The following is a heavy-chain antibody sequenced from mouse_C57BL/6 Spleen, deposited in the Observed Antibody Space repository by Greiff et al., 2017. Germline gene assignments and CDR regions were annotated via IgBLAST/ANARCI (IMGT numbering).Heavy chain of an antibody. Sequence: EVKLMESGPGLVKPSQSLSLTCSVTGSSITSGYYWNWIRQFPGNKLEWMGYISYDGSNNYNPSLKNRISITRDTSKNQFFLKLNSVTTEDTATYYCAREGYWGQGTTLTVSS. CDR2: ISYDGSN. V-gene: IGHV3-6*01. J-gene: IGHJ2*01. CDR3: AREGY. CDR1: GSSITSGYY.